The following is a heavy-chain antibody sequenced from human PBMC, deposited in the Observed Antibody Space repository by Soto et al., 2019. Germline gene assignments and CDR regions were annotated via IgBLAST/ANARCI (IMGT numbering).Heavy chain of an antibody. V-gene: IGHV4-34*01. CDR2: INHSGST. CDR1: GGSFSGYY. D-gene: IGHD4-17*01. CDR3: ARVRTETSTIYNYSGRDV. J-gene: IGHJ6*01. Sequence: PLETVSLTCAVYGGSFSGYYWSWIRQPPGKGLEWIGEINHSGSTNYDPSLKSRVTLSVDTSKNHFSLKLSSVTAADTAVYYCARVRTETSTIYNYSGRDVWGQGTT.